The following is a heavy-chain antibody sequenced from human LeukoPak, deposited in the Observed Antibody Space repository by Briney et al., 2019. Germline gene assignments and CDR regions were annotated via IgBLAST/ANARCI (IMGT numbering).Heavy chain of an antibody. CDR2: LYSNDNT. V-gene: IGHV4-61*02. D-gene: IGHD2-21*02. CDR1: GGSISIGRYY. CDR3: ARGVVTDDYYMDV. J-gene: IGHJ6*03. Sequence: PSETLSLTCSVSGGSISIGRYYWTWIRQPAGKGLEWIGRLYSNDNTNYDPSLESRVSISVDTSKSQFYLQLTSVTAADTAVYFCARGVVTDDYYMDVWGKGITVIVSS.